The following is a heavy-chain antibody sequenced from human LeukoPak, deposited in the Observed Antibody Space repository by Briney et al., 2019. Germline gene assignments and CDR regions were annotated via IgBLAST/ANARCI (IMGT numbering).Heavy chain of an antibody. CDR3: ARDRADDAFDI. CDR1: GGSISSGGYY. J-gene: IGHJ3*02. V-gene: IGHV4-30-2*01. CDR2: IYHSGST. Sequence: PSETLSLTCTVSGGSISSGGYYWSWIRQPPGKGLEWIGYIYHSGSTYYNPSLKSRVTISVDRSKNQFSLKLSSVTAADTAVYYCARDRADDAFDIWGQGTMVTVSS.